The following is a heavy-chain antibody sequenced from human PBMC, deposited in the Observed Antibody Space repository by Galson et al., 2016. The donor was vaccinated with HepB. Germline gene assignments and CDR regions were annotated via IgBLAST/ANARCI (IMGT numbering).Heavy chain of an antibody. Sequence: SVKVSCKASGYTFTNYGISWVRQAPGQGLEWMGWISGYSGKIDYAQKFQGGVTMTIDTSTATAYMELRSLRFDDTAVYYCARPGPDRADALDFWGQGALVTVSS. J-gene: IGHJ3*01. CDR1: GYTFTNYG. V-gene: IGHV1-18*01. D-gene: IGHD3-16*02. CDR2: ISGYSGKI. CDR3: ARPGPDRADALDF.